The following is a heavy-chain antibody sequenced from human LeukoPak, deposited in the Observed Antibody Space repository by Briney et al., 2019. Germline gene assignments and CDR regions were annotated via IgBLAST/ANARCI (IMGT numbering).Heavy chain of an antibody. D-gene: IGHD3-22*01. CDR2: INSDGSTT. CDR3: ARFWYYDMEPYYCDSSGYYTYFDY. J-gene: IGHJ4*02. V-gene: IGHV3-74*01. Sequence: QAGGSLRLSCAASGFTFSGYWMEWVRQAPGKGLVWVSHINSDGSTTNYADSVKGRFTISRDNAKNSLYLQMNSLRAEDTAVYYCARFWYYDMEPYYCDSSGYYTYFDYWGQGTLVTVSS. CDR1: GFTFSGYW.